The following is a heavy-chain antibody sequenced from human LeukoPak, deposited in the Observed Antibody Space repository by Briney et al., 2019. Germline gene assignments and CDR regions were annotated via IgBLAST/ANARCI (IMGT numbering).Heavy chain of an antibody. J-gene: IGHJ6*02. D-gene: IGHD3-10*01. CDR1: GGSISSYY. Sequence: SETLSLTCTVSGGSISSYYWSWIRQPPGKGLEWIGYIYYSGSTNYNPSLKSRVTISVDTSKNQFSLKLSSVTAADTAVYYCARALFTMAHWRSMDVWGQGTTVTVSS. V-gene: IGHV4-59*01. CDR2: IYYSGST. CDR3: ARALFTMAHWRSMDV.